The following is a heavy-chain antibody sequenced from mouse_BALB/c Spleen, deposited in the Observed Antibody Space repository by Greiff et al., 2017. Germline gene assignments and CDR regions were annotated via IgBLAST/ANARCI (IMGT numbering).Heavy chain of an antibody. V-gene: IGHV5-6-5*01. CDR1: GFTFSSYA. CDR3: ARGYGSSYEGDAMDY. D-gene: IGHD1-1*01. CDR2: ISSGGST. J-gene: IGHJ4*01. Sequence: EVMLVESGGGLVKPGGSLKLSCAASGFTFSSYAMSWVRQTPEKRLEWVASISSGGSTYYPDSEKGRFTIARDNARNILYLQMSRLRSEDTAMYYCARGYGSSYEGDAMDYWGQGTSVTVSS.